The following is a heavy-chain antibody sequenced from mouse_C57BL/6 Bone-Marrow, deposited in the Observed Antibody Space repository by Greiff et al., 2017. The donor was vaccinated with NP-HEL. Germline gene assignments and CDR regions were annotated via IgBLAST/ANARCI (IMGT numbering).Heavy chain of an antibody. CDR1: GYTFTSYW. CDR3: ASGWLPLYWYFDV. V-gene: IGHV1-69*01. Sequence: QVQLKQPGAELVMPGASVKLSCKASGYTFTSYWMHWVKQRPGQGLEWIGEIDPSDSYTNYNQKFKGKSTLTVDKSSSTAYMQLSSLTSEDSAVYYCASGWLPLYWYFDVWGTGTTVTVSS. D-gene: IGHD2-3*01. CDR2: IDPSDSYT. J-gene: IGHJ1*03.